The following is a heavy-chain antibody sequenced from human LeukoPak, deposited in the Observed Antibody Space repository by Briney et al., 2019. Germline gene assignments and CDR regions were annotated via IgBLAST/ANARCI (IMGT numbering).Heavy chain of an antibody. D-gene: IGHD6-19*01. J-gene: IGHJ4*02. CDR3: ARAGTGWAFDY. Sequence: PSDPLSLMCTLCGPSVNPYYWSWMRQPPGKALECIGYMFYSGNSIFTHSLKSRVTISVDTSKNQLSLKVSFVTAADTAVYYCARAGTGWAFDYWGEGTPVTVSS. V-gene: IGHV4-59*02. CDR1: GPSVNPYY. CDR2: MFYSGNS.